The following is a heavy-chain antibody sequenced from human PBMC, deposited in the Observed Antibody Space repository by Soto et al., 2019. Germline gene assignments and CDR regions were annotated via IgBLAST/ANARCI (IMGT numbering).Heavy chain of an antibody. D-gene: IGHD3-3*01. CDR2: INSDGSTT. CDR3: ARDSSPYYDFWSGFYTYFDY. J-gene: IGHJ4*02. CDR1: GFTFSSHW. V-gene: IGHV3-74*01. Sequence: GGSLRLSCAVSGFTFSSHWIHWVRQAPGKGLMWVSRINSDGSTTNYADSVKGRFTISRDNAKKTLYLQMNSLRVDDTAVYYCARDSSPYYDFWSGFYTYFDYWGQGALVTVS.